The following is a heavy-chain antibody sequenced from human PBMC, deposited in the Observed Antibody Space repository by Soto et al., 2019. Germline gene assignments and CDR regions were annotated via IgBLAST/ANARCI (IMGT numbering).Heavy chain of an antibody. V-gene: IGHV4-39*01. CDR1: SGSISSGTYY. D-gene: IGHD3-16*01. CDR2: MYYSGST. J-gene: IGHJ4*02. Sequence: SETLSLTCTVSSGSISSGTYYWTWIRQRPGKGLEWIGSLEWIGSMYYSGSTYNNPSLKSRVTMTVDTSKNQFSLKLSSVTAADTAVYYCARHGGGYFDCWGQGTLVTVSS. CDR3: ARHGGGYFDC.